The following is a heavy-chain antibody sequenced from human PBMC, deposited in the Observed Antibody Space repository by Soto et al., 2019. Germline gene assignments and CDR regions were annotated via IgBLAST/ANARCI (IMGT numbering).Heavy chain of an antibody. D-gene: IGHD6-13*01. V-gene: IGHV1-46*01. CDR2: INPSGGST. CDR1: GYTFTSYS. J-gene: IGHJ6*02. CDR3: ARDLLAAGIYYHYGMDV. Sequence: GASVKVSCKASGYTFTSYSMHWVRQAPGQGLEWMGIINPSGGSTSYAQKFQGRVTMTRDTSTSIVYMELSSLRSEDTAVYYCARDLLAAGIYYHYGMDVWGQGTTVTVSS.